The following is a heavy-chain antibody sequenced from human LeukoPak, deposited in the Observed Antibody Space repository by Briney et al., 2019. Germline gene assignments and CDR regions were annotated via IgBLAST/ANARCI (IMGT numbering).Heavy chain of an antibody. V-gene: IGHV3-23*01. D-gene: IGHD2-2*01. Sequence: GGSLRLSCAASGFTFNNYAMSWVRQAPGKGLEWVSAISGSGRSDIYYTDSVKGRFTISRDNSKNTLYLQMNSLRAEDTAVYYCAKLPYCSSTSCSPVDYWGQGTLVTVSS. CDR2: ISGSGRSDI. J-gene: IGHJ4*02. CDR1: GFTFNNYA. CDR3: AKLPYCSSTSCSPVDY.